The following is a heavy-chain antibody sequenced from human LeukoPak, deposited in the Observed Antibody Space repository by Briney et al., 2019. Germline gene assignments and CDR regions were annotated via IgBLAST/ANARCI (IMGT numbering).Heavy chain of an antibody. D-gene: IGHD2-2*01. CDR3: ARGAGTQLPDYYYGMDV. CDR2: INHSGST. CDR1: GGSISSSSYY. Sequence: SETLSLTCTVSGGSISSSSYYWGWIRQPPGKGLEWIGEINHSGSTNYNPSLKSRVTISVDTSKNQFSLKLSSVTAADTAVYYCARGAGTQLPDYYYGMDVWGQGTTVTVSS. V-gene: IGHV4-39*07. J-gene: IGHJ6*02.